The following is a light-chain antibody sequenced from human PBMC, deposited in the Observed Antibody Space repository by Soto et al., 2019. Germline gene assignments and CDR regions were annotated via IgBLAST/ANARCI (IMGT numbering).Light chain of an antibody. CDR2: GAS. J-gene: IGKJ2*01. V-gene: IGKV3D-15*01. CDR1: QSVDID. Sequence: EIVLTQSPGTLSVSPGERVTLSCRASQSVDIDLAWYQQKPGQAPRLLIYGASTRATDMPGRFRGSGAGAEFTLTISSLQSEDSAVYYFQQYYQWPSYTFGQGTKLDI. CDR3: QQYYQWPSYT.